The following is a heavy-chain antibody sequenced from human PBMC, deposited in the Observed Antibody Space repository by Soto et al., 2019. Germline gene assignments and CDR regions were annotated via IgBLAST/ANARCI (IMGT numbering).Heavy chain of an antibody. CDR2: INHSGST. D-gene: IGHD2-2*01. Sequence: SETLSLTWTVAGGSSSSSSYYWGWIRQPPGKGLEWIGEINHSGSTNYNPSLKSRVTISVDTSKNQFSLKLSSVTAADTAVYYCARGYCSSTSCYLDWFDPWGQGTLVTVSS. CDR3: ARGYCSSTSCYLDWFDP. CDR1: GGSSSSSSYY. V-gene: IGHV4-39*07. J-gene: IGHJ5*02.